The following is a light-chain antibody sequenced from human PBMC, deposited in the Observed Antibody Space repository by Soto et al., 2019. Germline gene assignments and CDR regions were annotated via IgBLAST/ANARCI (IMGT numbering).Light chain of an antibody. J-gene: IGKJ1*01. CDR2: HAS. CDR3: HQYATYS. CDR1: QNIANW. Sequence: DIQMTQSPSTLPSFVGDRVTITCRASQNIANWLAWYRQKPGTAPELLIYHASTLVSGVTSRFTGSGSGTEFTVDISGLQSGDFETYFCHQYATYSFGQGTKVEIQ. V-gene: IGKV1-5*01.